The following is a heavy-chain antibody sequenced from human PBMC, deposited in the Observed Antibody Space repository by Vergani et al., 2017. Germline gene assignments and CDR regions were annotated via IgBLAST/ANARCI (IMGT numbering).Heavy chain of an antibody. Sequence: EVQLLESGGGLVQPGGFLRLSCAASGFTFSSYSMNWVRQAPGKGLEWVSYISSSSSTIYYADSVKGRFTISRDNAKNSLYLQMNSLRAEDTAVYYCARDGFWSGYSHAFDIWGQGTMVTVSS. CDR2: ISSSSSTI. V-gene: IGHV3-48*01. CDR1: GFTFSSYS. J-gene: IGHJ3*02. D-gene: IGHD3-3*01. CDR3: ARDGFWSGYSHAFDI.